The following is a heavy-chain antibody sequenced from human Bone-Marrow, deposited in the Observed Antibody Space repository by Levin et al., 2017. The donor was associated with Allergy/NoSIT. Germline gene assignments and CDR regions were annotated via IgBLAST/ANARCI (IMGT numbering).Heavy chain of an antibody. CDR3: ARESLFESGTYTRGGVDP. V-gene: IGHV4-30-4*01. CDR2: IFNSGST. CDR1: GGSISSDDYY. Sequence: LRLSCTVSGGSISSDDYYWSWIRQPPGKGLEWIGYIFNSGSTFYNSSLKSRVDISADVSKNQFFLRLNSVPAADTAVDYCARESLFESGTYTRGGVDPWGQGILVTVSS. D-gene: IGHD3-10*01. J-gene: IGHJ5*02.